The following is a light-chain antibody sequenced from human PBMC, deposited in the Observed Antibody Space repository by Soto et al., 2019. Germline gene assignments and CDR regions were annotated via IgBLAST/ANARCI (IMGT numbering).Light chain of an antibody. V-gene: IGLV2-11*01. CDR1: SSDVGNYNY. Sequence: QSALTQPRSVSGSPGQSVTISCTGTSSDVGNYNYVSWYQQYPGKAPKLMIFDVTKRPSGVPDRFSGSKSGDTASLTISGLQAEDDADYYCCSYAGSYIYVFGTGTKVTV. CDR2: DVT. J-gene: IGLJ1*01. CDR3: CSYAGSYIYV.